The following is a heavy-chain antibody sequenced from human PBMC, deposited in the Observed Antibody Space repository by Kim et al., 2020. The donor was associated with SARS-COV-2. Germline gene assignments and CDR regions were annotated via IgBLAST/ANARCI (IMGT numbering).Heavy chain of an antibody. V-gene: IGHV3-23*01. D-gene: IGHD1-26*01. Sequence: GGSLRLSCAASGFTFSNYGLNWVRQAPGKGLEWVAFISGSGDTTFFADSVKGRFTISRDNFRNTLYLQMSRLRAEDTAVYYCTRNWADGRYSFDYWGQGTLVTVSS. CDR3: TRNWADGRYSFDY. J-gene: IGHJ4*02. CDR1: GFTFSNYG. CDR2: ISGSGDTT.